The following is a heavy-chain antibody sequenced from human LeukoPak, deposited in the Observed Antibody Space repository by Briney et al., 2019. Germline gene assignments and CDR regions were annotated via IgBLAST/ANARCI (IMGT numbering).Heavy chain of an antibody. CDR3: TRRAPTSYGHYLDS. Sequence: PETLSLTCTVSGDSISSYYWSWIRQTPGKGLEWIGYIHTNGRTNYSPSLKSRVTMSVDSSKNQLSLMLSSVTAADTAVYYCTRRAPTSYGHYLDSWDQGTLVTVSS. D-gene: IGHD3-10*01. CDR2: IHTNGRT. V-gene: IGHV4-4*09. CDR1: GDSISSYY. J-gene: IGHJ4*02.